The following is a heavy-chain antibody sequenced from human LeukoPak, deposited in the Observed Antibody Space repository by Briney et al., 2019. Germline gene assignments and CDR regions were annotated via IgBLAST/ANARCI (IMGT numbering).Heavy chain of an antibody. J-gene: IGHJ4*02. D-gene: IGHD6-6*01. CDR2: IRYDGSNK. CDR3: AKASRIAARPGGYYFDY. V-gene: IGHV3-30*02. CDR1: GFTFSSYG. Sequence: GSLRLSCAASGFTFSSYGMHWVRQAPGKGLEWVAFIRYDGSNKYYADSVKGRFTISRDNSKNTLYLQMNSLRAEDTAVYYCAKASRIAARPGGYYFDYWGQGTLVTVSS.